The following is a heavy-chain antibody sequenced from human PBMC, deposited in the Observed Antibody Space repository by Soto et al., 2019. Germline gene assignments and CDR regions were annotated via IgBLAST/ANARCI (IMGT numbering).Heavy chain of an antibody. D-gene: IGHD2-8*01. J-gene: IGHJ6*03. V-gene: IGHV1-18*01. CDR1: GYTFTSYG. Sequence: QVQLVQSGAEVKKPGASVKVSCKASGYTFTSYGISWERQAPGQGLECMGWIIAYNGNTKYAQKVQGRVTMTTDTSTSKAYMELRSLRSDDTAVYYCARSVWDYYYLMAVWGTGTTVTVSS. CDR2: IIAYNGNT. CDR3: ARSVWDYYYLMAV.